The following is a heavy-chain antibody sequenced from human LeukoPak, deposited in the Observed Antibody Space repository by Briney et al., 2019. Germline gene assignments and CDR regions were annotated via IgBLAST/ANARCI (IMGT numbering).Heavy chain of an antibody. CDR3: ARDAVDTANAV. CDR2: INSDGSIT. CDR1: GFTFSGYA. J-gene: IGHJ6*02. V-gene: IGHV3-74*01. Sequence: GGSLRLSCAASGFTFSGYAMIWVRQAPGKGLLWVSHINSDGSITSYADSVKGRFTISRDNAKNTLYLQMNSLRAEDTAVYYCARDAVDTANAVWGQGTTVTVSS. D-gene: IGHD5-18*01.